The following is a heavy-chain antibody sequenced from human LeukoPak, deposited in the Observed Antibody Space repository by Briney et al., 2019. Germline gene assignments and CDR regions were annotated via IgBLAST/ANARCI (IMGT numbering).Heavy chain of an antibody. CDR3: ARGARGAVPSDY. CDR1: GYTFTSYG. CDR2: ISAYNGNT. D-gene: IGHD3-10*01. J-gene: IGHJ4*02. V-gene: IGHV1-18*01. Sequence: ASVKVSCKASGYTFTSYGITWVRQAPGQGLEWMGWISAYNGNTNYAQKLQGRVTMTRDTSTSTAYMELRSLRSDDTAVYYCARGARGAVPSDYWGQGTLVTVSS.